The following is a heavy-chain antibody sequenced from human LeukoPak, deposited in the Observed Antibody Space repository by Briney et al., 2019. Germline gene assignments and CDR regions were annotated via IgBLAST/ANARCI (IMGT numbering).Heavy chain of an antibody. D-gene: IGHD1-14*01. J-gene: IGHJ4*02. CDR2: LYSDGNT. CDR1: GFTVITND. V-gene: IGHV3-53*01. Sequence: LPGGSLRLSCAASGFTVITNDMTWVRQAPGKGLEWVSVLYSDGNTKYADSVQGRFTISRDNSKNTLYLEMNSLSPDDTAAYYCARGVEPLAANTLAYWGQGTLVTVSS. CDR3: ARGVEPLAANTLAY.